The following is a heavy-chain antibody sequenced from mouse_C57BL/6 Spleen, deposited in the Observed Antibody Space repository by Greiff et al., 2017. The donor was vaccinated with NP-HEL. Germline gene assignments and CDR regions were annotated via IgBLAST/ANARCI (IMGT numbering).Heavy chain of an antibody. Sequence: QVQLQQSGPGLVQPSQSLSITCTVSGFSLTSYGVHWVRQSPGKGLEWLGVIWSGGSTDYNAAFISRLSISKDNSKSQVFFKMNILQADDTAIYYCASGNWDVVAYWGQGTLVTVSA. D-gene: IGHD4-1*01. CDR3: ASGNWDVVAY. CDR2: IWSGGST. V-gene: IGHV2-2*01. J-gene: IGHJ3*01. CDR1: GFSLTSYG.